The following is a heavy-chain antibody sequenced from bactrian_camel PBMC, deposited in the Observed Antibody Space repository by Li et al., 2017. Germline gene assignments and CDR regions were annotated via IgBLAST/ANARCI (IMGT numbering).Heavy chain of an antibody. V-gene: IGHV3S6*01. D-gene: IGHD6*01. CDR2: IYADGSET. CDR1: GFTFSDYY. Sequence: QVQLVESGGGLVQPGGSLKLSCVGSGFTFSDYYMSWVRQAPGEHLQWVASIYADGSETQYHWSVKGRFTISRDNAKNTVYLQMNNLQPEDTARYYCAPAGRSYVDINCRARLGQGTQVTVS. J-gene: IGHJ4*01.